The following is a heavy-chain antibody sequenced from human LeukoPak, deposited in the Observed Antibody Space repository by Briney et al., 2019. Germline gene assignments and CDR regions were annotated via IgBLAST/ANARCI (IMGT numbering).Heavy chain of an antibody. CDR1: GGSISNYY. CDR2: IYYSGST. J-gene: IGHJ4*02. D-gene: IGHD4-23*01. V-gene: IGHV4-59*01. Sequence: PSETLSLTCTVSGGSISNYYWSWIRQAPGKGLEWIGYIYYSGSTNYNPSLQSRVTILVDTSKNQFSLKLNSVTAADTAVYYCARGTTVVTGTFDYWGQGTLVTVSS. CDR3: ARGTTVVTGTFDY.